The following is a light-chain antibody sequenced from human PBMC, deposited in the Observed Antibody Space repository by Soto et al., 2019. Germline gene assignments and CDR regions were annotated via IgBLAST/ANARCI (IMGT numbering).Light chain of an antibody. Sequence: EILMTQSPPPLSVSPGETATLSCRASQTLRNNLAWYQQKPGQAPRLLIYAASTRATGIPARFSGSGSSTEFTLTISTLQSQACAVYLWSQNPNSPPDTFGQGPKMEIK. CDR2: AAS. V-gene: IGKV3-15*01. CDR3: SQNPNSPPDT. J-gene: IGKJ2*01. CDR1: QTLRNN.